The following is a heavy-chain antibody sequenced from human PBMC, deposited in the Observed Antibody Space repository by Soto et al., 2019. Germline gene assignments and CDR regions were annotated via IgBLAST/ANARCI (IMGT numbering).Heavy chain of an antibody. V-gene: IGHV1-69*06. Sequence: SVKVSCKASGGTFSSYAISWVRQAPVQGLEWMGGIIPIFGTANYAQKFQGRVTITADKSTSTAYMELSSLRSEDTAVYYCARGGYDILTGYYNSRYFDYWGQGTLVTVSS. CDR3: ARGGYDILTGYYNSRYFDY. CDR1: GGTFSSYA. CDR2: IIPIFGTA. J-gene: IGHJ4*02. D-gene: IGHD3-9*01.